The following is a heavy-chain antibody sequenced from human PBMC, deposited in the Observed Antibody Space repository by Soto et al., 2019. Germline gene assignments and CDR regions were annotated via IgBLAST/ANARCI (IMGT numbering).Heavy chain of an antibody. CDR3: ARPRTVTTEDAFDI. Sequence: KRCGYSLTSSRSGPDHQKHGKGLEWMGIIYPGDSDTRYSPSFQGQVTISADKSISTAYLQWSSLKASDTAMYYCARPRTVTTEDAFDIWGQGTMVTVSS. V-gene: IGHV5-51*07. CDR1: GYSLTSSR. CDR2: IYPGDSDT. J-gene: IGHJ3*02. D-gene: IGHD4-17*01.